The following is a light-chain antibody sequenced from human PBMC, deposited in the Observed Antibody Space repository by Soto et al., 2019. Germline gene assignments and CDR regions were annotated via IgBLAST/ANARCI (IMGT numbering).Light chain of an antibody. J-gene: IGKJ5*01. V-gene: IGKV3-15*01. CDR2: GAS. CDR3: QQYNNWPPLVT. Sequence: IVITHSPATLSVSPGERATLSCRASQSVSSNLAWYQQKPGQAPRLLIYGASTRATGIPARFSGSGSGTEFTLTISSLHSEDFAVYYCQQYNNWPPLVTFGQGTRLEIK. CDR1: QSVSSN.